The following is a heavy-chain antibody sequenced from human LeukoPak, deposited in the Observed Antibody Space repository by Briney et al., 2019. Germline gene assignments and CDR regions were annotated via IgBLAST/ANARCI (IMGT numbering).Heavy chain of an antibody. V-gene: IGHV4-34*01. Sequence: PSETLSLTCAVYGGSFSGYYWSWIRQPSGKGLEWIGEINHSGSTNYNPSLKSRVTISVDTSKNQFSLKLSSVTAADTAVYYCARRRTSPRHLDYWGQGTLVTVSS. CDR2: INHSGST. D-gene: IGHD2-2*01. J-gene: IGHJ4*02. CDR1: GGSFSGYY. CDR3: ARRRTSPRHLDY.